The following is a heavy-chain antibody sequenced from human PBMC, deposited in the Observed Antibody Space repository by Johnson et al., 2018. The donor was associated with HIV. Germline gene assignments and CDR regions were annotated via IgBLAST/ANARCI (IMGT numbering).Heavy chain of an antibody. Sequence: QVLLLESGGGVVQPGRSLRLSCAASGFAFSNFGMHWVRQAPGKGLEWVAVTSYDGSNKYYADSVKGRFTISRDNSKNTLYLQMNSLRAEDTAVYYCAKSGLFVLVVYAPDVFDIWGQGTMVTVSS. CDR1: GFAFSNFG. CDR2: TSYDGSNK. V-gene: IGHV3-30*18. D-gene: IGHD2-8*02. CDR3: AKSGLFVLVVYAPDVFDI. J-gene: IGHJ3*02.